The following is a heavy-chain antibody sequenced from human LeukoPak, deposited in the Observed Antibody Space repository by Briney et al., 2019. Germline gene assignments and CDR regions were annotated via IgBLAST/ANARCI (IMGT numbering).Heavy chain of an antibody. V-gene: IGHV3-30*18. CDR3: AKGPSSSWTQYNWFDP. Sequence: PGGSLRLSCAASGFTFSSYGMHWVRQAPGKGLEWVAVISYDGSNKYYADSVKGRFTISRDNAKNSLYLQMNSLRAEDMALYYCAKGPSSSWTQYNWFDPWGQGTLVTVSS. D-gene: IGHD6-13*01. CDR1: GFTFSSYG. CDR2: ISYDGSNK. J-gene: IGHJ5*02.